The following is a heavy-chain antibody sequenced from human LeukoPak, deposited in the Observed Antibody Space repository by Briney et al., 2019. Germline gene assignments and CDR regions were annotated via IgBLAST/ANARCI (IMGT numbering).Heavy chain of an antibody. J-gene: IGHJ4*02. CDR2: IYSGGST. CDR3: VRAKRGLTDC. D-gene: IGHD4/OR15-4a*01. V-gene: IGHV3-66*01. CDR1: GFTVSSNY. Sequence: GGSLRLSCAASGFTVSSNYMSWVRQAPGKGLEWVSLIYSGGSTYYADSVKGRFIISRDNFRSVLFLEMSSLRVDDTAVYYCVRAKRGLTDCWGQGTLVTVSS.